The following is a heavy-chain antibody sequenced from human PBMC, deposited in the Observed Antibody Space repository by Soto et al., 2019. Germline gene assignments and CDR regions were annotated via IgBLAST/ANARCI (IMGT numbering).Heavy chain of an antibody. CDR3: ARALYSGSYYLFDY. Sequence: ASVKVSCKVSGYTLTELSMHWVRQAPGKGLEWMGGFDPEDGETIYAQKFQGRVTMTEDTSTSTVYMELSSLRSEDTAVYYCARALYSGSYYLFDYWGQGTLVTVAS. V-gene: IGHV1-24*01. CDR1: GYTLTELS. J-gene: IGHJ4*02. D-gene: IGHD1-26*01. CDR2: FDPEDGET.